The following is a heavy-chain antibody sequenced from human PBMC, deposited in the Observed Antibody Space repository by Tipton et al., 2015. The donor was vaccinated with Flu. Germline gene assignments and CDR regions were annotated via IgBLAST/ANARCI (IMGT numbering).Heavy chain of an antibody. CDR2: IYPAGGGI. D-gene: IGHD1-1*01. Sequence: QLVQSGAEVKTPGASVRVSCKASGYTFTSYNMHWVRQAPGQGLEWMGIIYPAGGGISYAQKLQGRVIMTRDRSTGTVHMELSTLRSDDTAMYYCARDKGGGTYTFDVWGQGTMVTVSS. CDR1: GYTFTSYN. CDR3: ARDKGGGTYTFDV. V-gene: IGHV1-46*01. J-gene: IGHJ3*01.